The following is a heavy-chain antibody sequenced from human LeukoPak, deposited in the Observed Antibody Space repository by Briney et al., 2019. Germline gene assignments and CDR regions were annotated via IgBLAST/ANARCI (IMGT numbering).Heavy chain of an antibody. D-gene: IGHD4-17*01. CDR1: GGSISSSRYY. CDR3: ARLKATVSIHAYFDS. V-gene: IGHV4-39*07. CDR2: IYYTGST. J-gene: IGHJ4*02. Sequence: SETLSLTCTISGGSISSSRYYWGWIRQPPGKGLEWIGSIYYTGSTNYNPSLRSRVSISSDTSKIQFSLELTSVTAADTAVYYCARLKATVSIHAYFDSWGQGTLVTVSS.